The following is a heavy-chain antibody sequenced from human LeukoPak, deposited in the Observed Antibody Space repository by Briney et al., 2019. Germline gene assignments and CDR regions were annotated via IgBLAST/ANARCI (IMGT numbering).Heavy chain of an antibody. CDR3: AAGWGVLDY. Sequence: GGSLRLSCAASGFTFSSYWMSWVRQAPGKGLEWVANIKQGGSEKYHVDSVKGRFTISRDNAKNSLYLQMNSLRAEDTAVYYCAAGWGVLDYWXQGTLVTVSX. V-gene: IGHV3-7*01. CDR1: GFTFSSYW. J-gene: IGHJ4*02. D-gene: IGHD3-10*01. CDR2: IKQGGSEK.